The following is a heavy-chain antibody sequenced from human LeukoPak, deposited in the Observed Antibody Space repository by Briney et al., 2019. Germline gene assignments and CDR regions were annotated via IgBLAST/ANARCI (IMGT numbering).Heavy chain of an antibody. CDR2: IYTSGTT. CDR1: GDPISSYY. Sequence: SETLSLTCTVSGDPISSYYWSWIRQPAGKGLEWIGRIYTSGTTNYNSSLRSRLTMSVDTSKNQFSLKLSSVTAADTAVYYCARLGSSGSAQYFQDWGQGTLVTVSS. V-gene: IGHV4-4*07. CDR3: ARLGSSGSAQYFQD. J-gene: IGHJ1*01. D-gene: IGHD6-19*01.